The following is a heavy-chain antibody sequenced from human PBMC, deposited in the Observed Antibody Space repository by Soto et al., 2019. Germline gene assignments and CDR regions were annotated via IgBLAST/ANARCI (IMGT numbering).Heavy chain of an antibody. CDR1: GLTVPDNF. Sequence: EVHLVESGGGFVQPGGSVRLSCAASGLTVPDNFLTWVRQAPGKGLESVSTIYKGGNTYCADSVKGRFTTSKDNSKNTLTIPLISLRPEDRAVYYCAHGSGWSGFDPWGRGTLVTVSS. D-gene: IGHD6-19*01. CDR2: IYKGGNT. J-gene: IGHJ5*02. V-gene: IGHV3-66*01. CDR3: AHGSGWSGFDP.